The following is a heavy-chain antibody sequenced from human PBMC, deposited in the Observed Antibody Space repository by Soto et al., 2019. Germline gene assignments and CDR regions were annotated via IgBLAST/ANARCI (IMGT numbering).Heavy chain of an antibody. V-gene: IGHV1-69*01. D-gene: IGHD6-19*01. Sequence: QVHLVQSGAAVKKPGSSVKVSCKASGGTFSTYTFTWVRQAPGQGLEWMGGITPILRTRHYAQKFQGRVTITADDSTRTLYMELSTLRSEDTPVYYCARDQAVAGFDVWGQGTLVTVSS. CDR1: GGTFSTYT. J-gene: IGHJ4*02. CDR3: ARDQAVAGFDV. CDR2: ITPILRTR.